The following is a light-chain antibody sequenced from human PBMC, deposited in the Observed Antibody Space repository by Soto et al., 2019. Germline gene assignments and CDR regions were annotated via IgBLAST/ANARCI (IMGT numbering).Light chain of an antibody. J-gene: IGKJ1*01. CDR1: QGISSA. CDR2: DVS. CDR3: QQYNSYPQT. V-gene: IGKV1-13*02. Sequence: GDRVTITCRASQGISSALAWYQQKPGRAPNLLIYDVSSFESWVPSRFSGSGSGTEFTLTIYSLQPDDFATYYCQQYNSYPQTFGQGTKVDI.